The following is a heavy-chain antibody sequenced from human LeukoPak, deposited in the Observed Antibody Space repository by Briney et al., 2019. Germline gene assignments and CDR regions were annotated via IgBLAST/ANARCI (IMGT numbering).Heavy chain of an antibody. Sequence: RGSLRLSCAASGFAFSSYAMHWVRQAPGKGLEWVAFISFDGSSNYYADSVRGRFSISRDSSTNTLYLQMNSLRAEDTAVYYCARDYDFWSDDRSYYYYAMDVWGQGTTVTVSS. D-gene: IGHD3-3*01. CDR3: ARDYDFWSDDRSYYYYAMDV. CDR2: ISFDGSSN. V-gene: IGHV3-30-3*01. J-gene: IGHJ6*02. CDR1: GFAFSSYA.